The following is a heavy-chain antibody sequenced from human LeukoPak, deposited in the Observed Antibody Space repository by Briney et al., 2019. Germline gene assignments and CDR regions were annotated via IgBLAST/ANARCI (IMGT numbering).Heavy chain of an antibody. CDR1: GYSISSGYY. Sequence: PSETLSLTCAVSGYSISSGYYWGWIRQPPGKGLEWIGSMYHSGSTYYNPSLKSRVTISVDTSKNQFSLKLSSVTAADTAVYYCARNGGRQQLDYWGQGTLVTVSS. D-gene: IGHD6-13*01. CDR3: ARNGGRQQLDY. J-gene: IGHJ4*02. CDR2: MYHSGST. V-gene: IGHV4-38-2*01.